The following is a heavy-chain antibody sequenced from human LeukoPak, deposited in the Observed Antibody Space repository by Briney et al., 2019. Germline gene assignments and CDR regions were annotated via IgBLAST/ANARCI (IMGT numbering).Heavy chain of an antibody. CDR2: FYYTGDT. V-gene: IGHV4-39*01. D-gene: IGHD2-21*01. Sequence: SETLSPTCTVSGGSISSTSYYWGWIRQPPGKGLEWIGSFYYTGDTYYNPSLKSRVTISVDTSKNQFSLKLNYVTAADTAVYYCARVVEGADYYGMDVWGQGTTVTVSS. J-gene: IGHJ6*02. CDR1: GGSISSTSYY. CDR3: ARVVEGADYYGMDV.